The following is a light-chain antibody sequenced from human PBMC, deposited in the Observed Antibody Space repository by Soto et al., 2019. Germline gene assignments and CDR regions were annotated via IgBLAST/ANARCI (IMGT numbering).Light chain of an antibody. V-gene: IGLV2-8*01. CDR3: SSYAGSNNLV. Sequence: QSAPTQPPSASGSPGQSVTISCTGTSSDVGGYNYVSWYQQYPGKAPKLMIYEVNKRPSGVPDRFSGSKSGNTASLTVSGLQAEDEADYYCSSYAGSNNLVFGGGTKLTVL. CDR1: SSDVGGYNY. CDR2: EVN. J-gene: IGLJ2*01.